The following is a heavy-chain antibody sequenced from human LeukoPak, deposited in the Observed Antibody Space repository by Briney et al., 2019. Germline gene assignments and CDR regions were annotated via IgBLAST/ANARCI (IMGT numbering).Heavy chain of an antibody. CDR2: ISSSRTT. V-gene: IGHV3-48*01. D-gene: IGHD1-26*01. J-gene: IGHJ4*02. CDR1: GFTFSSYS. Sequence: PGGSLRLSCAASGFTFSSYSMNWVRQAPGKGLEWVSYISSSRTTYYADSAKARFTFSRDNAKNSLYLQMNSLRAEDTAVYYCARLSRSGGTTIPYFDSWGQGTLVTVSS. CDR3: ARLSRSGGTTIPYFDS.